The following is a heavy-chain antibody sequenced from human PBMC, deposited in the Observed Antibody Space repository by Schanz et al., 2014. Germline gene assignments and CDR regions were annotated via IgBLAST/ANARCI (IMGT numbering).Heavy chain of an antibody. V-gene: IGHV1-46*01. CDR1: GYTFTSYS. CDR3: AGTYCSSTSCYTGYYYIDV. CDR2: INLSGGST. J-gene: IGHJ6*03. Sequence: QVQLVQSGAEVKKPGASVKVSCKASGYTFTSYSMHWVRQAPGQGLEWMGIINLSGGSTNNAQQFQGRVTFTADKSTSTAYMELTSLGSEDTAVYYCAGTYCSSTSCYTGYYYIDVWGKGTPVTVSS. D-gene: IGHD2-2*02.